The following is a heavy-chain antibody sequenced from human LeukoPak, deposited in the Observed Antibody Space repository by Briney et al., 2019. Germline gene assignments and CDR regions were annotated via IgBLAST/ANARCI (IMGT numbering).Heavy chain of an antibody. Sequence: GGSLRLSYAASGFTFSSYGMSWVRQAPGKGLEWVSAISGSGGSTYYADSVKGRFTISRDNSKNTLYLQMNSLRAEDTAVYYCAKDNQSYYGSGSCFDPWGQGTLVTVSS. CDR1: GFTFSSYG. D-gene: IGHD3-10*01. J-gene: IGHJ5*02. CDR2: ISGSGGST. CDR3: AKDNQSYYGSGSCFDP. V-gene: IGHV3-23*01.